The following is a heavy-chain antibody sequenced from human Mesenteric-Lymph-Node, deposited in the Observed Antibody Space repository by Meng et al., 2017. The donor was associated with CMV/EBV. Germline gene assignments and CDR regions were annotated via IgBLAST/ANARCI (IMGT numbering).Heavy chain of an antibody. CDR3: ARSMMLYESLTGLPRGLDPYYFDF. D-gene: IGHD3-9*01. CDR2: IYPGDSDT. Sequence: GASLKISCKASGYSFTTYWIGWVRQMPGKGLEWMGIIYPGDSDTRYSPYFEGQVTISVDKSITTAYLQWSSLKASDTAIYYCARSMMLYESLTGLPRGLDPYYFDFWGHGTLVTVSS. CDR1: GYSFTTYW. J-gene: IGHJ4*01. V-gene: IGHV5-51*01.